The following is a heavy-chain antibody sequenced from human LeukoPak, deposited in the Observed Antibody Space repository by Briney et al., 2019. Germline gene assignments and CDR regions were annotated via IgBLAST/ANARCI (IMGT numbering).Heavy chain of an antibody. D-gene: IGHD5-18*01. CDR3: ARRGYRVSYYYCYMDV. CDR2: INHSGST. CDR1: GGTFSGYY. J-gene: IGHJ6*03. V-gene: IGHV4-34*01. Sequence: SETLSLTCAVYGGTFSGYYWSWIRQPPGKGLEWIGEINHSGSTNYNPSPKRRVTISVDTSKNQFTMKLSSVTAADTAVYYCARRGYRVSYYYCYMDVWGKGTTVTISS.